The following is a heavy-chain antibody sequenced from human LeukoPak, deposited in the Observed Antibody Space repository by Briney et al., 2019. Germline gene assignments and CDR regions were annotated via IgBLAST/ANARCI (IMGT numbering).Heavy chain of an antibody. D-gene: IGHD3-22*01. CDR3: ARDFLSYDGSENHFEDTFDI. CDR2: IGAFNGNT. CDR1: GYSFYRYG. J-gene: IGHJ3*02. Sequence: ASVRVSCKASGYSFYRYGVSWVRQAPGQGLEWLGWIGAFNGNTNYAQNLQGRVTMTADTSTTTAYMELRSLSSDDTAVYYCARDFLSYDGSENHFEDTFDIWGQGTMVIVSS. V-gene: IGHV1-18*01.